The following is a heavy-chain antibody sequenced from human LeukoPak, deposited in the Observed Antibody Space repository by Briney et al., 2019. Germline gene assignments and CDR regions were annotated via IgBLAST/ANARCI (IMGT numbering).Heavy chain of an antibody. CDR3: ATGYCSRTSCSQFDY. D-gene: IGHD2-2*01. CDR1: GFTFDDYA. Sequence: GGSLRLSCAASGFTFDDYAMHWVRQAPGKGLEWVSLISWDGGSTYYADSVKGRFTISRDNSKNSLYLQMNSLRAEDTALYYCATGYCSRTSCSQFDYWGQGTLVTVSS. J-gene: IGHJ4*02. CDR2: ISWDGGST. V-gene: IGHV3-43D*04.